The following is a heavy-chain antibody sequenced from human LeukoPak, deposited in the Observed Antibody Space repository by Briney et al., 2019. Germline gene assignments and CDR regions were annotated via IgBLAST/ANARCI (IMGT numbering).Heavy chain of an antibody. J-gene: IGHJ4*02. Sequence: PGGSLRLSCAASGFTFNTYDMSWVRQAPGKGLEWVSSISTSGGSTYHADSVKGRFTISRDNSKNTLYLQMNSLRAEDTAVYYCAKGRTSGYYAHFDQWGQGTQVTVSS. D-gene: IGHD3-22*01. CDR1: GFTFNTYD. V-gene: IGHV3-23*01. CDR3: AKGRTSGYYAHFDQ. CDR2: ISTSGGST.